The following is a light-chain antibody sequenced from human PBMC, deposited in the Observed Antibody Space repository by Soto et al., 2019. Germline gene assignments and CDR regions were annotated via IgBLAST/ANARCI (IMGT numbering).Light chain of an antibody. CDR1: QDINNF. Sequence: DIQMTQSPSSLSASVGDRVTITCQASQDINNFLNWYQQKPGQAPSLLIYDASKLEVGVPSRFSGRGSGTDFSFTISSLQPEDIATYYCQQYNDLPLTFGGGTRVDI. J-gene: IGKJ4*01. CDR3: QQYNDLPLT. CDR2: DAS. V-gene: IGKV1-33*01.